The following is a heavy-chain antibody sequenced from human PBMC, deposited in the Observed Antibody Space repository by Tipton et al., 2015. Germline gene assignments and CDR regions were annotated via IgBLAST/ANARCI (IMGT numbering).Heavy chain of an antibody. V-gene: IGHV3-23*01. CDR2: ISGSGGST. D-gene: IGHD1-26*01. CDR3: ARDRTSEWEPSPGY. J-gene: IGHJ4*02. CDR1: GFTFRRYA. Sequence: SLRLSCAASGFTFRRYAMTWVRQAPGRGLEWVSSISGSGGSTYYADSVKGRFTISRDNSKNTVYLQMNSLRGEDTAVYYCARDRTSEWEPSPGYWGQGTLVTVSS.